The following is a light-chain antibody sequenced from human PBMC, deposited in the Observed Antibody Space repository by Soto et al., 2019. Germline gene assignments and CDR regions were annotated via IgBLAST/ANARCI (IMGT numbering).Light chain of an antibody. V-gene: IGLV1-47*01. CDR1: SSNIGTNY. CDR3: AAWDDSLSGQV. J-gene: IGLJ1*01. Sequence: QSVLTQPPSPSGTPGQRVTISCAGSSSNIGTNYIYWYQQLPGTAPKLLIYRNNQRPSGVPDRFSGSKSGTSASLAISGLRAQDEADYYCAAWDDSLSGQVFGTGTKLTVL. CDR2: RNN.